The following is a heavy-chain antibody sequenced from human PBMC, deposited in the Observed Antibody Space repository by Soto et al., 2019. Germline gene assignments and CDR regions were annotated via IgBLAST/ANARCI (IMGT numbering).Heavy chain of an antibody. J-gene: IGHJ4*02. D-gene: IGHD2-15*01. CDR1: GDSIDSGGFS. CDR3: ARANGGNLFDY. V-gene: IGHV4-30-2*01. CDR2: IYHSGST. Sequence: LSLTSAVCGDSIDSGGFSWGWIRQPPGKGLEWIGYIYHSGSTYYNPSLKSRVTLSVDRSKNQFSLKLSSVTAAATAVYYCARANGGNLFDYWGPGTLATSSS.